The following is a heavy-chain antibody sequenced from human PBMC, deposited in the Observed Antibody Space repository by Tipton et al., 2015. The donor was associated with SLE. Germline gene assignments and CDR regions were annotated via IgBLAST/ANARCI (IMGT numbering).Heavy chain of an antibody. CDR3: ARDLGYGSGSYPSWPFDY. V-gene: IGHV3-21*03. D-gene: IGHD3-10*01. CDR1: GFTFSSYS. CDR2: ISSNSSYI. Sequence: SLRLSCAASGFTFSSYSMNWVRQAPGKGLEWVSSISSNSSYIYYADSVKGRFTISRDNAKNSLYLQMNSLGAEDTAVYYCARDLGYGSGSYPSWPFDYWGQGTLVTVSS. J-gene: IGHJ4*02.